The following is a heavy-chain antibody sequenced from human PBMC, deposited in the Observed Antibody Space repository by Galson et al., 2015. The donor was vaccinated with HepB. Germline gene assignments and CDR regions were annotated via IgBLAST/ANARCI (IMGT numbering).Heavy chain of an antibody. Sequence: QSGAEVKKPGESLKISCKGSGYNFATYWIAWVRQKPGKGLEWMGIIYPGDSDTRYSQSFQGQVTISADRSISTAYLQWSSLKASDTAMYYCARRPAETGATGDKWFAPWGQGTLVTVSS. D-gene: IGHD1-26*01. J-gene: IGHJ5*02. CDR3: ARRPAETGATGDKWFAP. CDR1: GYNFATYW. CDR2: IYPGDSDT. V-gene: IGHV5-51*03.